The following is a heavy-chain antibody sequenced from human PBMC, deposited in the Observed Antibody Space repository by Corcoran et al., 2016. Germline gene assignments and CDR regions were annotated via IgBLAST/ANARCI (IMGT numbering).Heavy chain of an antibody. CDR1: GYSFTTYW. CDR2: IYPGDSDT. Sequence: EVQLVQSGAEVKKPGESLKISCKGSGYSFTTYWIGWVRQMPGKGLEWMGIIYPGDSDTRYSPSFQGQVIISADKSISTAYLQWNSLKASDTAMYYGARPPRTGQVAGHDAFDIWGQGTMVTVSS. J-gene: IGHJ3*02. V-gene: IGHV5-51*01. D-gene: IGHD6-19*01. CDR3: ARPPRTGQVAGHDAFDI.